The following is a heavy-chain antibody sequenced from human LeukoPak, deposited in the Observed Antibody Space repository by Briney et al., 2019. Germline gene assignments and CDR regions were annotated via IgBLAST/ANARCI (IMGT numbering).Heavy chain of an antibody. CDR2: ISPDGAST. CDR1: GFTFSNHP. J-gene: IGHJ4*02. Sequence: PGGSLRLSCAASGFTFSNHPMHWVRQAPGKGLESVSVISPDGASTHYANSVKGRFTISRDNSKNTLHLQMGSVRVEDMAVYYCARESIGDYDYWGQGTLVTVSS. CDR3: ARESIGDYDY. V-gene: IGHV3-64*01. D-gene: IGHD4-17*01.